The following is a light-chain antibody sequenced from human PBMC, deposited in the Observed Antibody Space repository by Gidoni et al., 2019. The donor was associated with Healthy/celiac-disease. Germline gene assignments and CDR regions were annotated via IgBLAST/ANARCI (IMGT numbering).Light chain of an antibody. V-gene: IGLV1-47*01. CDR2: RNN. Sequence: QSVLTQPPSASGTPGQWVTISCSGRSSNIGSNYVYWYQQLPGTAPKLRIYRNNQRPSGVPDRFSGSKSGTSASLAISGLRSEDEADYYCAAWDDSLSGYVFGTGTKVTVL. CDR3: AAWDDSLSGYV. CDR1: SSNIGSNY. J-gene: IGLJ1*01.